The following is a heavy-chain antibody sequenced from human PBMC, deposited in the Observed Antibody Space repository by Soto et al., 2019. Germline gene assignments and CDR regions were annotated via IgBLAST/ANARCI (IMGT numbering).Heavy chain of an antibody. D-gene: IGHD3-10*01. CDR2: ISSSSSYI. Sequence: EVQLVESGGGLVKPGGSLRLSCAASGFTFSSYSMNWVRQAPGKGLEWVSSISSSSSYIYYADSVKGRFTISRDNAKNSLYLQMNRLRAEDTAVYYCARDMARGDAFDIWGQGTMVTVSS. CDR3: ARDMARGDAFDI. CDR1: GFTFSSYS. V-gene: IGHV3-21*01. J-gene: IGHJ3*02.